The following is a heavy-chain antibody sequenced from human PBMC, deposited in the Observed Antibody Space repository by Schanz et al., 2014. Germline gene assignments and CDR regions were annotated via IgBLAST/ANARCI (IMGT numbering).Heavy chain of an antibody. CDR3: ARWFLIRGVILDS. Sequence: EVQLLESGGGLVQPGGSLRLSCAASGFTFRGYAMSWVRQAPGRGLEWVSTIGTSGGTNYAESVKGRFTISRDNSRDTVYLQMNSLRADDTAMYYCARWFLIRGVILDSWGQGTLVTVSS. D-gene: IGHD3-10*01. CDR2: IGTSGGT. V-gene: IGHV3-23*01. J-gene: IGHJ4*02. CDR1: GFTFRGYA.